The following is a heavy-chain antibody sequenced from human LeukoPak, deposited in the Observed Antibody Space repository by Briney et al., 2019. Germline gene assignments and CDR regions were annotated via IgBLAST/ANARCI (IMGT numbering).Heavy chain of an antibody. J-gene: IGHJ4*02. D-gene: IGHD5-18*01. CDR2: IIPIFGTA. CDR3: ATDREISGYSYVPGSD. CDR1: GGTFSSYA. Sequence: GASVKVSCKASGGTFSSYAISWVRQAPGQGLEWMGRIIPIFGTANYAQKFQGRVTITTDESTSTAYMELSSLRSEDTAVYYCATDREISGYSYVPGSDWGQGTLVTVSS. V-gene: IGHV1-69*05.